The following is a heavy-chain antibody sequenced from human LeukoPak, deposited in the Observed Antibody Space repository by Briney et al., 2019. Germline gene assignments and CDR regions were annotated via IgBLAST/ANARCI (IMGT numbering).Heavy chain of an antibody. J-gene: IGHJ6*02. D-gene: IGHD4-23*01. Sequence: GSLRPSCAASGSTVSSNYMSWVRQAPGKGLEWVSVIYSGGSAYYADSVKGRFTISRDNSKNTLYLQMNSLRAGDTAVYYCARAYGGPNLLDYYYYGMDVWGQGTTVTVSS. CDR3: ARAYGGPNLLDYYYYGMDV. CDR1: GSTVSSNY. CDR2: IYSGGSA. V-gene: IGHV3-53*01.